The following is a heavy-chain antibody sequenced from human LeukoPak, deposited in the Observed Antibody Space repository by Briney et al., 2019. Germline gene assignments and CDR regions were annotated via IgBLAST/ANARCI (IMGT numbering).Heavy chain of an antibody. CDR2: IYHSGST. CDR3: AREGDGDSSSGFDY. D-gene: IGHD4-17*01. V-gene: IGHV4-4*02. CDR1: GGSISSSNW. Sequence: SETLSLTCAVSGGSISSSNWWSWVRQPPGKGLEWIGEIYHSGSTNYNPSLKSRVTISVDTSKNQFSLKLSSVTAADTAVYYCAREGDGDSSSGFDYWGQGTLVTVSS. J-gene: IGHJ4*02.